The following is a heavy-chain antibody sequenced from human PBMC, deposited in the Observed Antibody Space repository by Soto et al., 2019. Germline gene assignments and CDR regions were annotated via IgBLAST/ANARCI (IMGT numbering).Heavy chain of an antibody. J-gene: IGHJ4*02. D-gene: IGHD6-6*01. V-gene: IGHV1-18*01. Sequence: QVQLMQSGGEVKMPGASVEVSCKTSGYMFTTYGMSWVRQAPGQGLEWMAWISAYNGNKKYAQKFEGRVTKTKDTSTSTVSMELRDLTSDDTAIYYCARTGGGMAARPLEYWGQGTLVIVSS. CDR2: ISAYNGNK. CDR1: GYMFTTYG. CDR3: ARTGGGMAARPLEY.